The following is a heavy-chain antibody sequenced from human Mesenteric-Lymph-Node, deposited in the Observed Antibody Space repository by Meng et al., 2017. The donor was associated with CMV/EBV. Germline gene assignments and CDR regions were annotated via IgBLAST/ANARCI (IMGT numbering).Heavy chain of an antibody. Sequence: GGSLRLSCEASGFTFSSFAMHWVRQAPGKGLEWAAVISHNGRDKVYADSVKGRFTISRDNSKNTLYLQINSLRPEDTAIYYCARLYDYWSGSPDYWGQGTLVTASS. CDR3: ARLYDYWSGSPDY. J-gene: IGHJ4*02. V-gene: IGHV3-30*04. CDR1: GFTFSSFA. D-gene: IGHD3-3*01. CDR2: ISHNGRDK.